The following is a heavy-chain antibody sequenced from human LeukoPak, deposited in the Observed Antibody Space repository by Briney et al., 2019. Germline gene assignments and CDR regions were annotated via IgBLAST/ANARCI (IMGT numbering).Heavy chain of an antibody. J-gene: IGHJ1*01. CDR2: IRSKAYGGTT. V-gene: IGHV3-49*03. CDR1: GFTFGDYA. D-gene: IGHD3-22*01. Sequence: GGSLRLSCTASGFTFGDYAMSWFRQAPGKGLEWVGFIRSKAYGGTTEYAASVKGRFTISRDDSKSIACLQMNSLKTEDTAVYYCTRAKEDYYDSSGYAEYFQHWGQGTLVAVSS. CDR3: TRAKEDYYDSSGYAEYFQH.